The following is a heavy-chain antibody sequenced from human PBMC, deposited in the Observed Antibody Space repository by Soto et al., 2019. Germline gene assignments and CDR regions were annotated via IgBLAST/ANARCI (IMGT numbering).Heavy chain of an antibody. CDR3: AATTDQRYNWFDP. V-gene: IGHV4-59*01. CDR1: GGSISSYY. CDR2: IYYSGST. J-gene: IGHJ5*02. Sequence: PSETLSLTCTVSGGSISSYYWSWIRQPPGKGLEWIGYIYYSGSTNYNPSLKSRVTISVDTSKNQFSLKLSSVTAADTAVYYCAATTDQRYNWFDPWGQGTLVTVSS. D-gene: IGHD4-4*01.